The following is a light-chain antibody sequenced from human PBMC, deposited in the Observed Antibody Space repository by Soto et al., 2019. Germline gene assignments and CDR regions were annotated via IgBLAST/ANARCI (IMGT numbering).Light chain of an antibody. V-gene: IGKV3-11*01. CDR1: QNISTY. Sequence: EIVLTQSPATLSLSPGEGASLSCRASQNISTYLAWYQQRPGQVPRLLIYGVSKRAPAIPPRFSGSGSGTDFTLSVSGLETEDFATYYCQQRTNSPPWTFGQGTQVDIK. CDR2: GVS. CDR3: QQRTNSPPWT. J-gene: IGKJ1*01.